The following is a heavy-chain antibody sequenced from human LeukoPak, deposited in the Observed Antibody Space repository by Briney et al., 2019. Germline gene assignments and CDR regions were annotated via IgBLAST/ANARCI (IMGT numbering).Heavy chain of an antibody. J-gene: IGHJ5*02. CDR3: ARGSYACSSTSCYRAWFDP. D-gene: IGHD2-2*01. CDR2: MNPNSGNT. CDR1: GYTFTSYD. Sequence: ASVKASCKASGYTFTSYDINWVRQATGQGLEWMGWMNPNSGNTGYAQKFQGRVTMTRNTSISTAYMELSSLRSEDTAVYYCARGSYACSSTSCYRAWFDPWGQGTLVTVSS. V-gene: IGHV1-8*01.